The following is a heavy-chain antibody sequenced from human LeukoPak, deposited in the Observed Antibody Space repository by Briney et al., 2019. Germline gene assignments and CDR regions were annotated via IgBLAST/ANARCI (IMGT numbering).Heavy chain of an antibody. J-gene: IGHJ4*02. Sequence: GGSLRLSCAASGFTFSTYAMSWVRQAPGKGLEWVSAIGASRITYYADSVNGRFTISRDNSKNTLYLQMNSLRAEDTAVYYCAEVPAFDYWGQGTLVTVSS. V-gene: IGHV3-23*01. CDR3: AEVPAFDY. CDR2: IGASRIT. CDR1: GFTFSTYA.